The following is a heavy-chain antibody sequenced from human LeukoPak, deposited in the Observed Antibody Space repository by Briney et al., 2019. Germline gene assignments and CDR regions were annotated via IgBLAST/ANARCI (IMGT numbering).Heavy chain of an antibody. Sequence: SETLSLTCTVSGGSISSYYWSWIRQPPGKGLEWIGYIYYSGSTNYNPPLKSRVTISVDTSKNQYSLKLSSVTAADTAVYYCARDSGDYGDYASRGLLLWGQGTLVTVSS. CDR2: IYYSGST. CDR1: GGSISSYY. CDR3: ARDSGDYGDYASRGLLL. V-gene: IGHV4-59*01. J-gene: IGHJ4*02. D-gene: IGHD4-17*01.